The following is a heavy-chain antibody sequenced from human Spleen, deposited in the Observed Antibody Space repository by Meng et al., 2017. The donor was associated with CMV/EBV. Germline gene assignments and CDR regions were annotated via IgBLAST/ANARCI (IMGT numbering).Heavy chain of an antibody. V-gene: IGHV1-2*02. CDR1: KYTFTGYY. CDR2: INPNSGGT. CDR3: ARGSLTRIDY. J-gene: IGHJ4*02. Sequence: ASVKVSCKASKYTFTGYYMHWVRQAPGQGLEWMGWINPNSGGTNSAQNFRGRVTMTRDTSISTAYMELSRLRSDDTAVYYCARGSLTRIDYWGQGTLVTVSS. D-gene: IGHD4/OR15-4a*01.